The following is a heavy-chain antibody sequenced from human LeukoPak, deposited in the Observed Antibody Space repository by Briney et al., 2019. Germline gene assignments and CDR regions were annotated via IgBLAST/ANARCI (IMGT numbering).Heavy chain of an antibody. CDR2: IYYSGSI. Sequence: PSETLSLTCTVSGGSISRYYWSWIRQPPGKGLEWIGYIYYSGSIIYNPSLKSRVTISVDTSKNQFSLKLSSVTAADTAVCYCTRGAGNFDYWGQGTLVTVSS. J-gene: IGHJ4*02. V-gene: IGHV4-59*01. CDR3: TRGAGNFDY. CDR1: GGSISRYY.